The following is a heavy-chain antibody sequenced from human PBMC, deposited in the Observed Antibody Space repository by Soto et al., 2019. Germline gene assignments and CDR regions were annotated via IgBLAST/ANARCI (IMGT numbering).Heavy chain of an antibody. Sequence: GGSLRLSCAAAGFTFSDYYMSWIRQAPGKGLEWVSYISSSGSTIYYADSVKGRFTISRDNAKNSLYLQMNSLRAEDTAVYYCARDRYSTASIAGYWGNGTLVTLSS. CDR2: ISSSGSTI. CDR1: GFTFSDYY. V-gene: IGHV3-11*01. D-gene: IGHD6-13*01. J-gene: IGHJ4*01. CDR3: ARDRYSTASIAGY.